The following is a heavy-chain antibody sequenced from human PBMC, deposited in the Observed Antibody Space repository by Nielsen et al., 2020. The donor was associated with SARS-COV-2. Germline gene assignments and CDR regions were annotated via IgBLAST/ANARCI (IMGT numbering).Heavy chain of an antibody. CDR1: GFTFSSYW. CDR3: ATIVGVGGAAFDY. J-gene: IGHJ4*02. CDR2: IKQDGSEK. D-gene: IGHD1-26*01. V-gene: IGHV3-7*03. Sequence: GKSLKISCAASGFTFSSYWMSWVRQAPGKGLEWVANIKQDGSEKYYVDSVKGRFTISRDNAKNSLYLQMNSLRAEDTAVYYCATIVGVGGAAFDYWGQGTLVTVSS.